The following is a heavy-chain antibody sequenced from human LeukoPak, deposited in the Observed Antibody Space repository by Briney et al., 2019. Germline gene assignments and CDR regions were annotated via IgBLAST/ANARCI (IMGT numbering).Heavy chain of an antibody. D-gene: IGHD6-13*01. CDR1: GFTFSSYG. J-gene: IGHJ4*02. Sequence: GGSLRLSCAASGFTFSSYGMHWVRQAPGKGLEWVAFIRYDGSSQRYTDSVKGRFTISRDNSKNTVYLQMNSLRAEDTAVYDCAKRRDVAAGGSGAFDYWGQGSLVTVSS. V-gene: IGHV3-30*02. CDR2: IRYDGSSQ. CDR3: AKRRDVAAGGSGAFDY.